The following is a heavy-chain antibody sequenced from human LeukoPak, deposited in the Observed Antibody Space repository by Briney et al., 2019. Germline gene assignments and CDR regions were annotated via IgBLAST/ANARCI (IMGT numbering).Heavy chain of an antibody. CDR1: GYTLTDYY. Sequence: RASVKVSCKASGYTLTDYYLHWVRQAPGQGLKWMGWINPNSGATDYAQSFQARVTMTRDTSIGSGYMELTGLESDDTAVYYCARGRRILGGPENAGDFFDYWGQGSLVTVSS. V-gene: IGHV1-2*02. CDR3: ARGRRILGGPENAGDFFDY. D-gene: IGHD3-16*01. J-gene: IGHJ4*01. CDR2: INPNSGAT.